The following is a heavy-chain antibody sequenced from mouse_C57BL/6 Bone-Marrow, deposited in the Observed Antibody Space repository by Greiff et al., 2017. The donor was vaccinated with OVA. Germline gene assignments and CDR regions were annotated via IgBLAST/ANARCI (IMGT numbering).Heavy chain of an antibody. J-gene: IGHJ4*01. CDR1: GFSFNTYA. Sequence: GGGLVQPKGSLKLSCAASGFSFNTYAMNWVRQAPGKGLEWVARIRSKSNNYATYYADSVKDRFTISRDDSESMLYLQMNNLKTEDTAMYYLVSSYGNYAMDYWGQGTSGTVSS. CDR3: VSSYGNYAMDY. CDR2: IRSKSNNYAT. D-gene: IGHD2-1*01. V-gene: IGHV10-1*01.